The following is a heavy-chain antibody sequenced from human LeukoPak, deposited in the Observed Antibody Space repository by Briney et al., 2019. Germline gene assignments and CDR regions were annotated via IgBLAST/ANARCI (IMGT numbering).Heavy chain of an antibody. CDR3: ARDSLTIFNYGERYFDY. CDR2: ISSSSSYI. J-gene: IGHJ4*02. D-gene: IGHD4-17*01. V-gene: IGHV3-21*01. CDR1: GFTFSSYS. Sequence: GGSLRLSCAASGFTFSSYSMNWVRQAPGKGLEWVSSISSSSSYIYYADSVKGRFTISRDNAKNSLYLQMNSLRAEDTAVYYSARDSLTIFNYGERYFDYWGQGTLVTVSS.